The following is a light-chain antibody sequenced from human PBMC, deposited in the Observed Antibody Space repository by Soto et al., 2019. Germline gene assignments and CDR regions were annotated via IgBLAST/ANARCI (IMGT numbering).Light chain of an antibody. CDR3: QQYGSSPPRT. CDR2: GAS. CDR1: QSVSNDF. V-gene: IGKV3-20*01. J-gene: IGKJ1*01. Sequence: EIVLTQSPGILSLSPGERATLSCRASQSVSNDFIAWYQQKPGQAPRLLIYGASTRATDVPDRFSGSGSGADFTLSISRLEPEDFAVYYCQQYGSSPPRTFGQGTKVEMK.